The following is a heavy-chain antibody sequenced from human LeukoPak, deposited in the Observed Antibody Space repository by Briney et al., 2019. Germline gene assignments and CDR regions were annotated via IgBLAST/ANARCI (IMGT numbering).Heavy chain of an antibody. CDR1: GYTFTSYY. J-gene: IGHJ6*03. CDR3: ARAGAFRLVYAIEYYYYHMDV. V-gene: IGHV1-46*01. Sequence: ASVKVSCKASGYTFTSYYMHWVRQAPGQGLEWMGIINPSGGSTSYAQKFQGRVTMTRDMSTSTVYMELSSLRSEDTAVYYCARAGAFRLVYAIEYYYYHMDVWGKGTTVTVSS. D-gene: IGHD2-8*01. CDR2: INPSGGST.